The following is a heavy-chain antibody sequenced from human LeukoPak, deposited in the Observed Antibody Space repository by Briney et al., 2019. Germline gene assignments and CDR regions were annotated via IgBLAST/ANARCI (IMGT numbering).Heavy chain of an antibody. V-gene: IGHV1-8*02. Sequence: ASVNVSCQASGYTFSSYDINWVRQATGQGLEWMGWMNPNSGNTAYAQKFQGRVTMSSDTSISTAYMELSSMRPEDTAVYYCARLPKYSRPLVYWGQGTLVTVSS. D-gene: IGHD6-6*01. J-gene: IGHJ4*02. CDR1: GYTFSSYD. CDR2: MNPNSGNT. CDR3: ARLPKYSRPLVY.